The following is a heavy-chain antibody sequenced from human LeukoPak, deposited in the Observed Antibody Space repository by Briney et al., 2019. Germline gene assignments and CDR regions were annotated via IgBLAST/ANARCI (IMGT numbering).Heavy chain of an antibody. CDR3: ARGQPEEQWLVVGNWFDP. D-gene: IGHD6-19*01. CDR2: IYYSGST. J-gene: IGHJ5*02. V-gene: IGHV4-59*01. Sequence: SETLSLTCTVSGGSISSYYWSWIRQPPGKGLEWIGYIYYSGSTNYNPSLKSRVTITVDTSKNQFSLKLSSVTAADTAVYYCARGQPEEQWLVVGNWFDPWGQGTLVTVSS. CDR1: GGSISSYY.